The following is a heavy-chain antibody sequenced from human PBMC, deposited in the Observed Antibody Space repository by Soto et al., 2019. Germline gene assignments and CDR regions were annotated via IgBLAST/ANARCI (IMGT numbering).Heavy chain of an antibody. CDR1: GAPFRGYY. Sequence: QVQLQESGPGLVKPSETLSLTCTVSGAPFRGYYWSWIRQPPGKGLEWVGYVYYLGSTKYNPSLKGRVSISADTSKNQFSLRLRSVTAADTAVYYCVIYGMGTYLHHWGQGTLVAVAS. D-gene: IGHD3-10*01. J-gene: IGHJ1*01. CDR2: VYYLGST. V-gene: IGHV4-59*01. CDR3: VIYGMGTYLHH.